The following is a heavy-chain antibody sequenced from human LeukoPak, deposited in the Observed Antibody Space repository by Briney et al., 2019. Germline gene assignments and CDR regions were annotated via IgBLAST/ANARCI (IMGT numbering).Heavy chain of an antibody. Sequence: GGSLRLSCAASGFTFSDYSMHWIRQAPDKGLDWMAFIRYDESNIYYADSVKGRFTISRDNSKNTLYLQMNSLRAEDTAVYYCAKVSGRGSSSWYGFDYWGQGTLVTVSS. D-gene: IGHD6-13*01. CDR3: AKVSGRGSSSWYGFDY. CDR1: GFTFSDYS. CDR2: IRYDESNI. V-gene: IGHV3-30*02. J-gene: IGHJ4*02.